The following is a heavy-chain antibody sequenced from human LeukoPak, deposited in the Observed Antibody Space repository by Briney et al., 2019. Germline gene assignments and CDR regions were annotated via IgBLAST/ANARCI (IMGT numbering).Heavy chain of an antibody. Sequence: PSETLSLTCGVYGESFSGFYWSWLRQTPGKGLQWIGEINHSGDINYNPSLESRVTISVDTSKRQFSLRLSSVTAADTAVYYCARRDFALFGVITSFDSWGQGTRVTISS. CDR2: INHSGDI. J-gene: IGHJ4*02. CDR1: GESFSGFY. V-gene: IGHV4-34*01. D-gene: IGHD3-3*01. CDR3: ARRDFALFGVITSFDS.